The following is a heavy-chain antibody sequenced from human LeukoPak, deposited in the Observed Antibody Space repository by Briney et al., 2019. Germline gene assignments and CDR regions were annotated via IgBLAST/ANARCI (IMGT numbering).Heavy chain of an antibody. CDR1: GFTFSSYS. Sequence: PGGSLRLSCAASGFTFSSYSMNWVRQAPGKGLEWVSYISSSSSTIYYADSVKGRFTIFRDNAKNSLYLQMNSLRAEDTAVYYCARELWGEHSGSYSNLFDYWGQGTMVTVSS. V-gene: IGHV3-48*04. J-gene: IGHJ4*02. CDR2: ISSSSSTI. CDR3: ARELWGEHSGSYSNLFDY. D-gene: IGHD1-26*01.